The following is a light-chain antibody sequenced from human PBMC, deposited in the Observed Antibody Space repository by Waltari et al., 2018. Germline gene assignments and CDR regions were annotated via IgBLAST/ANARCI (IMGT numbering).Light chain of an antibody. CDR1: SGVVGGYNY. J-gene: IGLJ2*01. Sequence: QSALTQPASVSGSPGQSITISCTGTSGVVGGYNYASWYQQYPGKAPKLMIYEVSNRPSGVSKRFSGSKSGNTASLTISGLQAEDEADYYCSSYTINTTVIFGGGTKVTVL. V-gene: IGLV2-14*01. CDR3: SSYTINTTVI. CDR2: EVS.